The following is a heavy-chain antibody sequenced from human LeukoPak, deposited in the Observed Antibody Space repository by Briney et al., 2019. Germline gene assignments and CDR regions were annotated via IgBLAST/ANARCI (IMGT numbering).Heavy chain of an antibody. J-gene: IGHJ4*02. CDR3: AKRATSSTIFYYLDD. CDR2: IGSSGGIT. D-gene: IGHD3-10*02. CDR1: GFTFTSYV. V-gene: IGHV3-23*01. Sequence: GGSLRLSCAASGFTFTSYVMSWVRQAPGKGLEWVSTIGSSGGITYYADSEKGRFTISRDNSKNTLYLQINSLRAEDTAVYYCAKRATSSTIFYYLDDWGQGTLVTVSS.